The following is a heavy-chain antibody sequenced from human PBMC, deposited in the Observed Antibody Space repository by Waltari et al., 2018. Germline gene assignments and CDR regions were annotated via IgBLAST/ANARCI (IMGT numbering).Heavy chain of an antibody. CDR1: GASISTNY. Sequence: QVQLHESGPGLVEPSETLSLTCTVSGASISTNYWSWLRQPAGKGLEWIWRIYNSGTPIYNPSLKSRVTMSVARSKNQLALKLQSVTAADTAVYYCARLGFGSGIEGAWFDPWGQGTQVTVSS. CDR3: ARLGFGSGIEGAWFDP. CDR2: IYNSGTP. D-gene: IGHD3-10*01. J-gene: IGHJ5*02. V-gene: IGHV4-4*07.